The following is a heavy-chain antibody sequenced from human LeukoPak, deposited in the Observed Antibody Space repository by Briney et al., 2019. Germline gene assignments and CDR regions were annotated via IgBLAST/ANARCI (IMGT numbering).Heavy chain of an antibody. J-gene: IGHJ6*02. D-gene: IGHD2-2*01. Sequence: PGGSLGLSCAASGFTVSSNYMSWVRQDPGKGLEWVSVIYSGGSTYYADSVKGRFTISRDNSKNTLYLQMNSLRAEDTAMYYCARGGVVPAAMNGMDVWGQGTTVTVSS. CDR3: ARGGVVPAAMNGMDV. CDR2: IYSGGST. CDR1: GFTVSSNY. V-gene: IGHV3-53*01.